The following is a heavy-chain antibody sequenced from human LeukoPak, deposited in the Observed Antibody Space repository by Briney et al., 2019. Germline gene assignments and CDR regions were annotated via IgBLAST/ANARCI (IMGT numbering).Heavy chain of an antibody. CDR1: GYSFTSHW. V-gene: IGHV5-51*01. J-gene: IGHJ4*02. CDR3: ARRLYSSGWYYFDY. Sequence: GESLKISCQGSGYSFTSHWIGWVRQMPGKGLEWMGIIYPGDSDTRYSPSFQGQVTISADKSISTAYLQWSSLKASDTAMYYCARRLYSSGWYYFDYWAREPWSPSPQ. D-gene: IGHD6-19*01. CDR2: IYPGDSDT.